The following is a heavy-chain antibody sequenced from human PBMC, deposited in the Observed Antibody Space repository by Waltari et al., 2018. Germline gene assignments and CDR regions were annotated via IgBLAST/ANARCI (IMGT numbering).Heavy chain of an antibody. V-gene: IGHV4-39*07. J-gene: IGHJ5*02. CDR3: ARDNHGDYSWFDP. CDR1: GGSISSSSYY. D-gene: IGHD4-17*01. CDR2: IYYSGST. Sequence: QLQLQESGPGLVKPSETLSLTCTVSGGSISSSSYYWGWIRQPPGKGLEWIGSIYYSGSTYYNPSLKSRVTISVDTSKNQFSLKLSSVTAADTAAYYCARDNHGDYSWFDPWGQGTLVTVSS.